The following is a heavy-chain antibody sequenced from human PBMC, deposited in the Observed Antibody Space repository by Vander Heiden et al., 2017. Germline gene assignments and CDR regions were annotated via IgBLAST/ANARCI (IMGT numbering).Heavy chain of an antibody. CDR1: GFSLNTGGVG. CDR2: TYWNDDK. J-gene: IGHJ5*02. CDR3: AHTLSAYDSSGYYYALNWFDP. D-gene: IGHD3-22*01. Sequence: QITLKESGPTLVKPTQTLTLTCTFSGFSLNTGGVGAGWIRQPPGKALEWLGLTYWNDDKRYSPSLKSRVTITKDTSKNQVVLTMTNMDPLDTATYYCAHTLSAYDSSGYYYALNWFDPWGQGTLVTVSS. V-gene: IGHV2-5*01.